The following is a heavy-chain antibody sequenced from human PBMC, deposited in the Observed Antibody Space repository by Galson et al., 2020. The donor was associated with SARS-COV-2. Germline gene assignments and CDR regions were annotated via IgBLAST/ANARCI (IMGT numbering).Heavy chain of an antibody. J-gene: IGHJ4*02. D-gene: IGHD3-16*02. CDR3: TTDREYEYVCVSYRYPDY. V-gene: IGHV3-15*01. Sequence: GGSLRLSCAASGFTFSNAWMSWVRQAPGKGLEWVGRIKSKTDGGTTDYAAPVKGRFTISRDDSKNTLYLQMNSLKTEDTAVYYCTTDREYEYVCVSYRYPDYWGQGTLVTVSS. CDR2: IKSKTDGGTT. CDR1: GFTFSNAW.